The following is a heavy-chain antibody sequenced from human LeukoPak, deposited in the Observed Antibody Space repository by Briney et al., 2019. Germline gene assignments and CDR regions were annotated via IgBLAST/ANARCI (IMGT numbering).Heavy chain of an antibody. V-gene: IGHV3-74*01. Sequence: GRSLRLSCAASGFTFGSYWMHWVRQAPGKGLVWVSRINSDGSSTSYADSVKGRFTISRDNAKNTLYLQMNSLRAEDTAVYYCARGDTAMAYWYFDLWGRGTLVTVSS. D-gene: IGHD5-18*01. CDR2: INSDGSST. CDR3: ARGDTAMAYWYFDL. CDR1: GFTFGSYW. J-gene: IGHJ2*01.